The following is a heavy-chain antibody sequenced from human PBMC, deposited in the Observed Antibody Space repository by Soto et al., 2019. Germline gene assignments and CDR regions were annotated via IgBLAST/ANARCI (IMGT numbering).Heavy chain of an antibody. CDR2: IFWNDDT. D-gene: IGHD5-12*01. J-gene: IGHJ4*02. CDR1: GFSLSTTKVG. CDR3: AHMPSGGASNY. Sequence: QITLKESGPTLVKPTQTLTLTCTFSGFSLSTTKVGVGWIRQPPGKALEWLALIFWNDDTRYSPSLKSRLTITKDTSKNQVVLTMTNMDPVDTATYYCAHMPSGGASNYWGQGTLVTDSS. V-gene: IGHV2-5*01.